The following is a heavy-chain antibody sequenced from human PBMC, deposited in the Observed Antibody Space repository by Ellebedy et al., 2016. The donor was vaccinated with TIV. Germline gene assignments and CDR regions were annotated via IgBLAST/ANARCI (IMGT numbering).Heavy chain of an antibody. J-gene: IGHJ6*02. D-gene: IGHD6-6*01. V-gene: IGHV1-18*01. CDR1: GYTFTSYG. Sequence: ASVKVSCKASGYTFTSYGISWVRQAPGQGLEWMGWISAYNGNTNYAQKLQGRVTMTTDTSTSTAYMELRSLRSDDTAVYYCARDPIEYSSSRDYYYYGMDVWGQGTTVTVSS. CDR3: ARDPIEYSSSRDYYYYGMDV. CDR2: ISAYNGNT.